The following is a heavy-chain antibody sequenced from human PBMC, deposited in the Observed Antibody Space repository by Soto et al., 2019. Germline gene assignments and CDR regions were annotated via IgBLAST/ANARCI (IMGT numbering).Heavy chain of an antibody. J-gene: IGHJ6*02. CDR2: INPNSGGT. V-gene: IGHV1-2*04. CDR1: GYTFTGYY. CDR3: ARDRVVVVPAALEVYYYGMDV. D-gene: IGHD2-2*01. Sequence: QVQLVQSGAEVKKPGASVKVSCKASGYTFTGYYMHWVRQAPGQGLEWMGWINPNSGGTNYAQKLQGWVTRTRDTSISTAYMELSRLRSDDTAVYYCARDRVVVVPAALEVYYYGMDVWGQGTTVTVSS.